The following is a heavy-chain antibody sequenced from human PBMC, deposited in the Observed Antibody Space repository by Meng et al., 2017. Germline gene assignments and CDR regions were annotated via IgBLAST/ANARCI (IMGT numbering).Heavy chain of an antibody. V-gene: IGHV1-2*06. CDR3: ARDEDISAAGKLFGDY. Sequence: QVQLVQSGAQVKKPGASVRVSCTPAGYNFPDYAIRGVRRATGQGLEWMGRINPKGGDTHDAQKFQARVTITGDTSISTAYMELSGLRSDDTAMYYCARDEDISAAGKLFGDYWGQGTLVTVSS. J-gene: IGHJ4*02. D-gene: IGHD6-25*01. CDR2: INPKGGDT. CDR1: GYNFPDYA.